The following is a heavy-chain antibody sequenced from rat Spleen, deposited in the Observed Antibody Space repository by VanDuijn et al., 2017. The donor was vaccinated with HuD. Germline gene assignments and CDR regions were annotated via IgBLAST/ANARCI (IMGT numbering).Heavy chain of an antibody. V-gene: IGHV5-31*01. D-gene: IGHD1-1*01. J-gene: IGHJ2*01. CDR2: ITNTGGST. CDR3: ARENYYSGDY. Sequence: EVQLVESGGGLVQPGRSLKLSCVASGFTFSSYWMYWIRQAPGKGLEWVSSITNTGGSTFYPDSLKGRFTVSRDNAKSTLYLQMNSLRSEDTATYYCARENYYSGDYWGQGVMVSVSS. CDR1: GFTFSSYW.